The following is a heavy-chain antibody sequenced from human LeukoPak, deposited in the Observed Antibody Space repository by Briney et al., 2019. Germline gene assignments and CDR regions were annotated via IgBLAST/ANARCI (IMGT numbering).Heavy chain of an antibody. V-gene: IGHV3-48*03. J-gene: IGHJ4*02. CDR2: ISSGGSTI. CDR1: GFTFSNYA. CDR3: ARVRDGSQDY. D-gene: IGHD5-24*01. Sequence: PGGSLRLSCSASGFTFSNYAMHWVRQAPGKGLEWVSYISSGGSTIYYADSVKGRFTISRDNAKNSLYLQMNSLRAEDTAVYYCARVRDGSQDYWGQGTLVTVSS.